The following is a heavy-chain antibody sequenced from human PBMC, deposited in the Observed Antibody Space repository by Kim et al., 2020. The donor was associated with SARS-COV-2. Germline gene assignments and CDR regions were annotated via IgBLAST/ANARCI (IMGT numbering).Heavy chain of an antibody. CDR3: AKQPAAVVHYYGMDV. V-gene: IGHV3-23*01. CDR1: GFTFSSYA. CDR2: ISSNGGNT. D-gene: IGHD5-18*01. J-gene: IGHJ6*02. Sequence: GGSLRLSCAASGFTFSSYAMSWVRQAPGKGLEWVSGISSNGGNTDYADSVKGRLTISRDNSKNTLYLQMNSLRDEDTAIYYCAKQPAAVVHYYGMDVWGQGTTVTVSS.